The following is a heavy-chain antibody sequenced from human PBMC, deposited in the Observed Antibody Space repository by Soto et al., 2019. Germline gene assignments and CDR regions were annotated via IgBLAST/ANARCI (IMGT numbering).Heavy chain of an antibody. D-gene: IGHD4-17*01. V-gene: IGHV2-5*02. CDR3: AHSGPMTTVTTGGQRRKYWYFDL. CDR1: GFSLSTSGVG. Sequence: QITLKESGPTLVKPTQTLTLTCTFSGFSLSTSGVGVGWIRQPPGKALEWLALIYWDDDQRYSPSLKSRLTITKDTSRNLVVLTTTNMDPVDTATYYCAHSGPMTTVTTGGQRRKYWYFDLWGRGTLVTVSS. CDR2: IYWDDDQ. J-gene: IGHJ2*01.